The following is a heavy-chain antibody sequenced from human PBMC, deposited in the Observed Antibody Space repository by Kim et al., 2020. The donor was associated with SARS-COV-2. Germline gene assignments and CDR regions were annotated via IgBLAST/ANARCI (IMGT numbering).Heavy chain of an antibody. CDR1: GFTFSSYA. V-gene: IGHV3-64D*09. CDR3: RCSSTSRSRYYYYGMDH. D-gene: IGHD2-2*01. J-gene: IGHJ6*02. CDR2: ISSNGGST. Sequence: GGSLRLSCSASGFTFSSYAMHWVRQAPGKGLEYVSAISSNGGSTYYADSVKGRFTISRDNSKNTLYLQMSSLRAEDTAVYYCRCSSTSRSRYYYYGMDHWGQGTTVTVSS.